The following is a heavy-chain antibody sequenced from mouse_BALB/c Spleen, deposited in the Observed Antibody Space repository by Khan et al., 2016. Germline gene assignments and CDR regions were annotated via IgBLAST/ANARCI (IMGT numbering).Heavy chain of an antibody. D-gene: IGHD2-1*01. CDR1: GFDFSRFW. J-gene: IGHJ2*01. Sequence: EVKLVESGGGLVQPGGSLKLSCAASGFDFSRFWMSWVRQAPGKGLEWIGEINPDTSTTAYTASLKDRFIISRANAKDTLYLQMSKVRSDDAALYYCARGNYVPGSLDYWGQGTTLTVSS. CDR2: INPDTSTT. V-gene: IGHV4-1*02. CDR3: ARGNYVPGSLDY.